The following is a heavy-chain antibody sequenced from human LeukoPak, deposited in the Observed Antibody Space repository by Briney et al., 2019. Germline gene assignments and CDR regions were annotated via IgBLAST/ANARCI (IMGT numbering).Heavy chain of an antibody. CDR3: ARHDGSYYFYYGMDV. CDR1: GYIFANYW. D-gene: IGHD1-26*01. Sequence: HGESLKISCKASGYIFANYWIGWVRQMPGKGLEWMGIIFPGDSDTRYSPSFQGQVTISADKSISTAYLQWSSLKASDTAMYYCARHDGSYYFYYGMDVWGQGTTVTVSS. CDR2: IFPGDSDT. J-gene: IGHJ6*02. V-gene: IGHV5-51*01.